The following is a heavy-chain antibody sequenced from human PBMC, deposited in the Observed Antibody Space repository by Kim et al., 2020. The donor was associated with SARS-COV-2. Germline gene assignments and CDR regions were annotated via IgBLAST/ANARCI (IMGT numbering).Heavy chain of an antibody. Sequence: SETLSLTCTVSGVSINSYYWSWIRQPPGKGLEWIGSFSYSGSTRYNPSLRSRVTISVDSSKNQFSLRLTSVSAADTAILYCARDLRIVGAFNAFEMWG. J-gene: IGHJ3*02. D-gene: IGHD1-26*01. CDR1: GVSINSYY. CDR2: FSYSGST. V-gene: IGHV4-59*01. CDR3: ARDLRIVGAFNAFEM.